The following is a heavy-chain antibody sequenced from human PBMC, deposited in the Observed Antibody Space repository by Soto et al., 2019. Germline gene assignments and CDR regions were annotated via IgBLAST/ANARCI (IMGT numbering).Heavy chain of an antibody. CDR3: AIRTYYYDSSGYYRGWFDP. CDR1: GGSISSGGYS. CDR2: IYHSGST. J-gene: IGHJ5*02. Sequence: PSETLSLTCAVSGGSISSGGYSWSWIRQPPGKGLEWIGYIYHSGSTYYNPSLKSRVTISVDRSKNQFSLKLSSVTAADTAVYYCAIRTYYYDSSGYYRGWFDPWGPGTLVTVSS. V-gene: IGHV4-30-2*01. D-gene: IGHD3-22*01.